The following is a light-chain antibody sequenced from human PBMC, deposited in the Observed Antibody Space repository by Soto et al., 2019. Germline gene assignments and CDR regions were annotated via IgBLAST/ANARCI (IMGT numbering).Light chain of an antibody. J-gene: IGLJ1*01. Sequence: QSSLTQPPSVSGSPGQSVTISCTGTSSDVGSYNRVSWYQQPPGTAPKLMIYEVNNRPSGVPDRSSGSKSGNTASLTISGLQAEDEADYYCSSYTSSSTYVFGTGTKVTVL. CDR3: SSYTSSSTYV. CDR1: SSDVGSYNR. V-gene: IGLV2-18*02. CDR2: EVN.